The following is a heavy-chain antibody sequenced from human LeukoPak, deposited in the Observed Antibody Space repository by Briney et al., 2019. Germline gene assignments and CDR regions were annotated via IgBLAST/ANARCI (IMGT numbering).Heavy chain of an antibody. D-gene: IGHD5-12*01. CDR1: GFTFSSYG. CDR3: AKGGSSGYDKLGNYYYGMDV. V-gene: IGHV3-30*18. J-gene: IGHJ6*02. Sequence: GSLRLSFAASGFTFSSYGMHWVRQAPGKGLEWVAVISYDGSNKYYADSVKGRFTISRDNSKNTLYLQMNSLRAEDTAVYYCAKGGSSGYDKLGNYYYGMDVWGQGTTVTVSS. CDR2: ISYDGSNK.